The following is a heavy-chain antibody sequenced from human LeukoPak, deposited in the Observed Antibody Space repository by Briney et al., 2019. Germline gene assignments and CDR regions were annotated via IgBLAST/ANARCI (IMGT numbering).Heavy chain of an antibody. CDR2: IIPILGIA. CDR1: GYTFTSYA. Sequence: SVKVSCKASGYTFTSYAISWVRQAPGQGLEWMGRIIPILGIANYAQKFQGRVTITADKSTSTAYMELSSLRSEDTAVYYCARPRRYDSSGYPFDYWGQGTLVTVSS. J-gene: IGHJ4*02. V-gene: IGHV1-69*04. D-gene: IGHD3-22*01. CDR3: ARPRRYDSSGYPFDY.